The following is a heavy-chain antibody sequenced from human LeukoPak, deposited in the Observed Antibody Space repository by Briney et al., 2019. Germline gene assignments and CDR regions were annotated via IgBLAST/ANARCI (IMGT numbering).Heavy chain of an antibody. V-gene: IGHV4-59*04. J-gene: IGHJ4*02. CDR2: IYHSGST. D-gene: IGHD4-11*01. CDR3: AAAPYMTTVTNYFDY. Sequence: SETLSLTCTVSGGSISSYYWSWIRQPPGKGLEWIGYIYHSGSTYYNPSLKSRVTISVDRSKNQFSLKLSSVTAADAAVYYCAAAPYMTTVTNYFDYWGQGTLVTVSS. CDR1: GGSISSYY.